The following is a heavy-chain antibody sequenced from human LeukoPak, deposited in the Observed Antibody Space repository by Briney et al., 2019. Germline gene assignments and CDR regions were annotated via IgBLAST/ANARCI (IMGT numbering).Heavy chain of an antibody. D-gene: IGHD2-15*01. J-gene: IGHJ4*02. Sequence: SETLSLTCSVAGDSISSYYWTWIRRPPGKGLEWIGYIYYSGSTNYNPSLKSRVTISLDTSKNQFSLKLSSVTAADTAVYYCARSGSYAAAGDYWGQGTLVTVSS. CDR1: GDSISSYY. CDR2: IYYSGST. CDR3: ARSGSYAAAGDY. V-gene: IGHV4-59*08.